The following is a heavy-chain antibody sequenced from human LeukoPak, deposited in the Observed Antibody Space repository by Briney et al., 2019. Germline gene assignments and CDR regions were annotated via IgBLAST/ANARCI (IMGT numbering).Heavy chain of an antibody. D-gene: IGHD1-1*01. CDR3: AREDNPLWFDP. J-gene: IGHJ5*02. CDR2: IYSGGST. V-gene: IGHV3-66*01. CDR1: GFTFGRTK. Sequence: PGGSLRLSCAASGFTFGRTKMSWVRQAPGKGLEWVSVIYSGGSTYYADSVKGRFTISRDNSKNTLYLQMNSLRAEDTAVYYCAREDNPLWFDPWGQGTLATVSS.